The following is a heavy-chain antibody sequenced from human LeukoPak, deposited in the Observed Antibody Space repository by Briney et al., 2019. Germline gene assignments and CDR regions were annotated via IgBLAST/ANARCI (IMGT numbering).Heavy chain of an antibody. Sequence: SETLSLTCAVSGGSISSGGYSWSWIRQPPGKGLEWIGYIYHSGSTHYNPSLKSRVTISVDRSKNQFSLKLSSVTAADTAVYYCARDDYYYGMDVWGKGTTVTVSS. V-gene: IGHV4-30-2*01. CDR1: GGSISSGGYS. CDR3: ARDDYYYGMDV. J-gene: IGHJ6*04. CDR2: IYHSGST.